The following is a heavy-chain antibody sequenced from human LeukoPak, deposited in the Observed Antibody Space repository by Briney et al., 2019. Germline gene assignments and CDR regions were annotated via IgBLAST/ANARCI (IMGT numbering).Heavy chain of an antibody. J-gene: IGHJ4*02. D-gene: IGHD2-15*01. CDR1: GFTFRGYE. CDR2: ISNSGSTI. Sequence: GGSLRLSCAASGFTFRGYEMNWVRQAPGKGLEWVSYISNSGSTIYYADSVRGRFTISRDIAENSLYLQMNSLRADDTAVYYCARIYCSGGNCYPVFDSWGQGTLVTVSS. CDR3: ARIYCSGGNCYPVFDS. V-gene: IGHV3-48*03.